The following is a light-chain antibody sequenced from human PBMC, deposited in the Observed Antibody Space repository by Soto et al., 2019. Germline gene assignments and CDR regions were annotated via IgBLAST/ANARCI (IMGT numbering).Light chain of an antibody. CDR1: SSNIGSKT. CDR3: AAWDDSLNGVV. V-gene: IGLV1-44*01. J-gene: IGLJ2*01. CDR2: SNN. Sequence: QAVVTQPPSASGTPGQRVTISCSGSSSNIGSKTVNWYQLLPGTAPKLLIYSNNQRPSGVPDRFSGSKSGTSASLAISGLQSEDEADYYCAAWDDSLNGVVFGGGTKLTVL.